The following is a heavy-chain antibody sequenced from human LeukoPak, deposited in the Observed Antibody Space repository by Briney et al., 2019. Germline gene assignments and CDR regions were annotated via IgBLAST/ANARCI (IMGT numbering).Heavy chain of an antibody. Sequence: SQTLSLTCSVSGGSIKSGGICWNWVRQHPGKGLEWIGEINHSGSTNYNPSLKSRVTISVDTSKNQFSLRLSSVTAADTAVYYCARAPPIDYASRSYDLDDYWGQGTLVTVSS. J-gene: IGHJ4*02. D-gene: IGHD3-10*01. V-gene: IGHV4-34*01. CDR2: INHSGST. CDR3: ARAPPIDYASRSYDLDDY. CDR1: GGSIKSGGIC.